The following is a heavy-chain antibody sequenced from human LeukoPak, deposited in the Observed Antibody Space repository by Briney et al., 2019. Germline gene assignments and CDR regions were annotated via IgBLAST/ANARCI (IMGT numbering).Heavy chain of an antibody. Sequence: SVKVSCKASGGTFSSYAISWVRQAPGQGLEWMGRIIPILGIANYAQKFQGRVTITADKSTSTAYMELSSLRSEDTAVYYCARAPPGASGWYERALDYWGQGTLVTVSS. CDR3: ARAPPGASGWYERALDY. J-gene: IGHJ4*02. CDR1: GGTFSSYA. CDR2: IIPILGIA. V-gene: IGHV1-69*04. D-gene: IGHD6-19*01.